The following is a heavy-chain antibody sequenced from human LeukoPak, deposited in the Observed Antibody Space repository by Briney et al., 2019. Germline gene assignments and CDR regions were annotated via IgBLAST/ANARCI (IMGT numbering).Heavy chain of an antibody. CDR1: GFTFSSYA. CDR3: ARSLDYYYGMDV. CDR2: ISYDGSNK. Sequence: GGSLRLSCAASGFTFSSYAMHWVRQAPGKGLEWVAVISYDGSNKYYADSVKGRFTISRDNSKNTLYLQMNSLRAEDTAVYYCARSLDYYYGMDVWGQGTTVTVPS. V-gene: IGHV3-30-3*01. J-gene: IGHJ6*02.